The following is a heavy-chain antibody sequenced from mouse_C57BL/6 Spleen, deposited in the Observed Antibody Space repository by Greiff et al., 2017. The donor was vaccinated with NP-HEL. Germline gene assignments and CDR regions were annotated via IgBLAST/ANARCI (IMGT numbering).Heavy chain of an antibody. CDR3: ARLGNSNYGDYYAMDY. CDR2: IDPNSGGT. CDR1: GYTFTSYW. J-gene: IGHJ4*01. D-gene: IGHD2-5*01. V-gene: IGHV1-72*01. Sequence: QVQLQQPGAELVKPGASVKLSCKASGYTFTSYWMHWVKQRPGRGLEWIGRIDPNSGGTKYNEKLKSKATLTVDKPSSTAYMQLSILTSEDSAVYYCARLGNSNYGDYYAMDYWGQGTSVTVSS.